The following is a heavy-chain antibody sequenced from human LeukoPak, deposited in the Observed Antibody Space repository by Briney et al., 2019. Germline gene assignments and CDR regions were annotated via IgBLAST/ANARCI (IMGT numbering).Heavy chain of an antibody. CDR1: GFTFSSYA. D-gene: IGHD4-11*01. CDR2: ISGGGGST. V-gene: IGHV3-23*01. J-gene: IGHJ5*02. CDR3: AKDFYSTYVAGNWFDP. Sequence: GGSLRLSCAASGFTFSSYAMSWLHLAPGKGLEWVSAISGGGGSTYYADSVKGRFTISRDNSKNTLYLQMNSLRAEDAAVYYCAKDFYSTYVAGNWFDPWGQGTLVTVSS.